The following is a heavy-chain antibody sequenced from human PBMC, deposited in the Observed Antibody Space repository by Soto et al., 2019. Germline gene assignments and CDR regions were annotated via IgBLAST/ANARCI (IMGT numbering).Heavy chain of an antibody. CDR3: AREFRFIAAADHYYYYYGMDV. Sequence: GGSLRLSCAASGFTVSSNYMSWVRQAPGKGLEWVSVIYSGGSTYYADSVKGRFTISRDNSKNTLYLQMNSLRAEDTAVYYCAREFRFIAAADHYYYYYGMDVWGQGTTVTVSS. J-gene: IGHJ6*02. D-gene: IGHD6-13*01. CDR1: GFTVSSNY. V-gene: IGHV3-53*01. CDR2: IYSGGST.